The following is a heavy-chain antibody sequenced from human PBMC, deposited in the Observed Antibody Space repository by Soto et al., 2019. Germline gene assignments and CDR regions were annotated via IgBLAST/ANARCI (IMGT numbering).Heavy chain of an antibody. CDR3: ARRWGYSFDY. Sequence: PSDTLSLTCTVSGGSISSYYWGWIRRPPGKGLEWIGSIYYSGSTYYNPSLKSRVTISVDTSKNQFSLKLSSVTAADTAVYYCARRWGYSFDYWGQGTLVTVSS. D-gene: IGHD7-27*01. V-gene: IGHV4-39*01. CDR1: GGSISSYY. J-gene: IGHJ4*02. CDR2: IYYSGST.